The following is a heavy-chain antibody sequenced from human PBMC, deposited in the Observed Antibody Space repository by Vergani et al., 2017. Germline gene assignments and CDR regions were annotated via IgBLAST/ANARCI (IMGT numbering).Heavy chain of an antibody. D-gene: IGHD2-2*02. Sequence: QVQLVESGGGVVQPGRSLRLSCAASGLTFSNCAMHWVRQAPGKGLEWVAVIWSDGSKKYYGDSVRGRFTISRDNSKNTLYLQMNSLRAEDTAVYYCAKETQDDTVEAPAAIQGTFDNWGQGTLVTVSS. CDR3: AKETQDDTVEAPAAIQGTFDN. V-gene: IGHV3-33*06. CDR1: GLTFSNCA. J-gene: IGHJ4*02. CDR2: IWSDGSKK.